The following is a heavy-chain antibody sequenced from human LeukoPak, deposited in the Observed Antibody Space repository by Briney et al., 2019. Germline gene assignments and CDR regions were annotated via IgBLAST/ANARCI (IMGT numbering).Heavy chain of an antibody. CDR2: INPSRNT. D-gene: IGHD3-3*01. V-gene: IGHV4-34*01. Sequence: SETLSLTCAVFGGSFSGYYWNWIRQPPGKGLEWIGQINPSRNTNYNPSLKSRVTISVDTSKKQFSLKLSSVTAADTPVYYCARRYDFWRGYPPPLDYWGQGTLVTVSS. CDR1: GGSFSGYY. J-gene: IGHJ4*02. CDR3: ARRYDFWRGYPPPLDY.